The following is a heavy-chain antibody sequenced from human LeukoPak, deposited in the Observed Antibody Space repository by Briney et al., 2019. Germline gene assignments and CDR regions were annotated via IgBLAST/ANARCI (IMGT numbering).Heavy chain of an antibody. J-gene: IGHJ4*02. Sequence: KSSETLSLTCAVSGGSISSGGYSWSWIRQPPGKGLEWIGYIYHSGSTYYNPSLKSRVTISVDRSKNQFSLKLSSVTAADTAVYYCAVQTHTYSGSLFDYWGQGTLVTVSS. CDR2: IYHSGST. D-gene: IGHD1-26*01. CDR3: AVQTHTYSGSLFDY. CDR1: GGSISSGGYS. V-gene: IGHV4-30-2*01.